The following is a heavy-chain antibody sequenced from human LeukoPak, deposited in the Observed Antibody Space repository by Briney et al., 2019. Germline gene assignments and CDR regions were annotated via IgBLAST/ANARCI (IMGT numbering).Heavy chain of an antibody. CDR3: ARDQPVDGFGELFAYYYYMDV. J-gene: IGHJ6*03. CDR2: INPSGGST. V-gene: IGHV1-46*01. Sequence: ASVKVSCKASGYTFTSYYMHWVRQAPGQGLEWMGIINPSGGSTSYAQKFQGRVTMTRDTSTSTVYMELSSLRSEDTAVYYCARDQPVDGFGELFAYYYYMDVWGKGTTVTVSS. CDR1: GYTFTSYY. D-gene: IGHD3-10*01.